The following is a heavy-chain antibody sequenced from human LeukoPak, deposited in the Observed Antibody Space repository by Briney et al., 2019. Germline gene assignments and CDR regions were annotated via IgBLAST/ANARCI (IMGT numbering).Heavy chain of an antibody. CDR3: ATPRSGWRTWGAFDI. D-gene: IGHD6-19*01. CDR2: ISGSGGST. CDR1: GFTFSSYA. Sequence: GGSLRLSCAASGFTFSSYAMSWVRKAPGKGLEWVSAISGSGGSTYYADSVKGRFTISRDNSKNTLYLQMSSLRAEDTAVYYCATPRSGWRTWGAFDIWGQGTMVTVSS. J-gene: IGHJ3*02. V-gene: IGHV3-23*01.